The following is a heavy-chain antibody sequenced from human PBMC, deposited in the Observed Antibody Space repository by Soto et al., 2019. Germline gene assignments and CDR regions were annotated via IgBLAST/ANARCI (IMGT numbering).Heavy chain of an antibody. D-gene: IGHD1-1*01. Sequence: QVHLVQSGAEVKKPGASVKVSCKASGYTFTSYGITWVRQAPGQGLEWMGWISAHNGHKDYAQKLQGRVIVTRDTSTSTAYMELRSLISDDTAVYYCARGRYGDYWGQGALVTVSS. CDR1: GYTFTSYG. J-gene: IGHJ4*02. CDR2: ISAHNGHK. V-gene: IGHV1-18*01. CDR3: ARGRYGDY.